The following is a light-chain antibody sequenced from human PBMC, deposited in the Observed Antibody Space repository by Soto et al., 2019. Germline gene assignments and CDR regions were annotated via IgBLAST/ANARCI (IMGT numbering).Light chain of an antibody. CDR1: QSISSW. Sequence: LSASVGDRVTITCRASQSISSWLAWYQQKPGKAPKLLIYDASSLESGVPSRFSGSGSGTEFTLTISSLQPDDFATYYCQQYNSYWTFGQGTRWIS. J-gene: IGKJ1*01. CDR2: DAS. V-gene: IGKV1-5*01. CDR3: QQYNSYWT.